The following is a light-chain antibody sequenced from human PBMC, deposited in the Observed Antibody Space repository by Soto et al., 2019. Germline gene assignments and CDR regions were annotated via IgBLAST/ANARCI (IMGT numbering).Light chain of an antibody. CDR1: SSDIGKNF. Sequence: QSVLTQPPSVSAAPGQEVTISRSGSSSDIGKNFVSWYQQLPGAAPKLLIYGNNNRPSGIPDRFSGSKSGTSATLGITGLQTADEADYYCGTWDSSLGAGVFGGGTKLTVL. J-gene: IGLJ2*01. CDR3: GTWDSSLGAGV. V-gene: IGLV1-51*02. CDR2: GNN.